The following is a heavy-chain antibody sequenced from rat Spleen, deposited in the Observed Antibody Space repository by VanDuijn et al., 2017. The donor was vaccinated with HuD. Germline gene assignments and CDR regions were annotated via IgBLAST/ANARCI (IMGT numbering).Heavy chain of an antibody. J-gene: IGHJ4*01. CDR2: ISPSGGNT. V-gene: IGHV5S23*01. D-gene: IGHD1-11*01. Sequence: EVQLVESGGGLVQPGRSLKLSCAVSGFTFSDYTMAWVRQAPTKGLEWVASISPSGGNTYYRDSVKGRFTLSRDNAKSTLYLQMDSLRSEDTATYYCARHYGGYSEYVMDAWGQGASVTVSS. CDR1: GFTFSDYT. CDR3: ARHYGGYSEYVMDA.